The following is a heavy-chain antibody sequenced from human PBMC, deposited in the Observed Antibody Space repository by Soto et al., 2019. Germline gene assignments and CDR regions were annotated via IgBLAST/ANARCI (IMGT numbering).Heavy chain of an antibody. V-gene: IGHV3-23*01. CDR2: ISGSGGST. CDR1: GFTCSSYA. CDR3: AKVMTIVVVPAADY. D-gene: IGHD2-2*01. J-gene: IGHJ4*02. Sequence: GGSLRLSCAASGFTCSSYAMSWVRQAPGKGLEWVSAISGSGGSTYYADSVKGRFTISRDNSKNTLYLQMNSLRAEDTAVYYCAKVMTIVVVPAADYWGQGTLVTGSS.